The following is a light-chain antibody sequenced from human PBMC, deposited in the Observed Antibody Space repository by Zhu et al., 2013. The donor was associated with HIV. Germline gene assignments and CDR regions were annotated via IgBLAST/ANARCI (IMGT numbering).Light chain of an antibody. CDR2: DVS. J-gene: IGKJ4*01. V-gene: IGKV1-13*02. Sequence: AIQLTQSPSSLSASVGDRVAITCRASQGINSALAWYQQKVGKPPNLLIYDVSDLESGVPSRFSGSGSGTDYTLTIISLQPEDFSTYYCQQSHSIPLTFAGGTKVEIK. CDR1: QGINSA. CDR3: QQSHSIPLT.